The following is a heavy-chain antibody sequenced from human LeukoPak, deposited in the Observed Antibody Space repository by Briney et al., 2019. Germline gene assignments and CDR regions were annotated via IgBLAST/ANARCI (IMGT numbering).Heavy chain of an antibody. CDR1: GFTFSSYS. J-gene: IGHJ4*02. V-gene: IGHV3-23*01. CDR2: ISDTGGNT. CDR3: ATLVFDSSGYSYFDY. Sequence: GGSLRLSCAASGFTFSSYSKNWVRQAPGKGLEWLSAISDTGGNTYYTDSVKGLFTISRDNSRNTLYLQMNSLRVEDTAFYYCATLVFDSSGYSYFDYWGQGTLVTVSS. D-gene: IGHD3-22*01.